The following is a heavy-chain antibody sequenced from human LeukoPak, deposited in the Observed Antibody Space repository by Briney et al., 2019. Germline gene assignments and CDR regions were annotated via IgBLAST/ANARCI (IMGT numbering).Heavy chain of an antibody. CDR2: INPSGGST. CDR1: GYTFTSYY. Sequence: ASVKVSCKASGYTFTSYYMHWVRQAPGQGLEWMGIINPSGGSTSYAQKFQGRVTMTRDTSTSTVYMELSSLRSDDTAVYYCARTYCAEDCSIRYFDYWGQGTLVTVSS. J-gene: IGHJ4*02. V-gene: IGHV1-46*01. CDR3: ARTYCAEDCSIRYFDY. D-gene: IGHD2-21*02.